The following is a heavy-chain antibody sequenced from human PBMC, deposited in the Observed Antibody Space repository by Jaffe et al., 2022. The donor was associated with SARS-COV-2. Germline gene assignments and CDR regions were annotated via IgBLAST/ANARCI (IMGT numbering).Heavy chain of an antibody. CDR1: GFTFSSYG. CDR2: ISYDGSNK. V-gene: IGHV3-30*18. J-gene: IGHJ6*02. Sequence: QVQLVESGGGVVQPGRSLRLSCAASGFTFSSYGMHWVRQAPGKGLEWVAVISYDGSNKYYADSVKGRFTISRDNSKNTLYLQMNSLRAEDTAVYYCAKDGNRDVDIVATGRYYYYGMDVWGQGTTVTVSS. CDR3: AKDGNRDVDIVATGRYYYYGMDV. D-gene: IGHD5-12*01.